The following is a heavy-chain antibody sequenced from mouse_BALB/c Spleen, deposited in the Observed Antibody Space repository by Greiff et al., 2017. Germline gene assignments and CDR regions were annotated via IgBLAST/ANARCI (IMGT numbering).Heavy chain of an antibody. V-gene: IGHV1-7*01. CDR1: GYTFTSYW. D-gene: IGHD3-2*01. Sequence: QVQLQQSGAELAKPGASVKMSCKASGYTFTSYWMHWVKQRPGQGLEWIGYINPSTGYTEYNQKFKDKATLTADKSSSTAYMQLSSLTSEDSAVYYCARDSSGYPMDYWGQGTSVTVSS. J-gene: IGHJ4*01. CDR3: ARDSSGYPMDY. CDR2: INPSTGYT.